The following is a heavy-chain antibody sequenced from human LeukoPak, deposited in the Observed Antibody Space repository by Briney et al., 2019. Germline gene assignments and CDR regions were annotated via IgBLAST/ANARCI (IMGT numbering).Heavy chain of an antibody. D-gene: IGHD1-26*01. Sequence: PSETLSLTCTVSGGSISSVSYYWGWIRQPPGKGLEWIGSVYYSGSTYYNPSLKSRVTISVDTSKNQFSLKLSSVTAADTAVYYCASTLGATIPLDYWGQGTLVTVSS. CDR1: GGSISSVSYY. CDR3: ASTLGATIPLDY. V-gene: IGHV4-39*01. CDR2: VYYSGST. J-gene: IGHJ4*02.